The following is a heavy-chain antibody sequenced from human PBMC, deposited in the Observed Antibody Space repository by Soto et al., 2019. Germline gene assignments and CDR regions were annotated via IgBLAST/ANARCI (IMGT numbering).Heavy chain of an antibody. CDR3: ARERDYYYGMDV. V-gene: IGHV4-4*02. CDR2: ISHSGST. J-gene: IGHJ6*02. CDR1: GDSINISHW. Sequence: SSETLSLTCAVSGDSINISHWWNWVRQPPGKGLEWIGQISHSGSTNYNPSLTSRVNKSVDKSKNHFSLKLSSVTAADTAVYYCARERDYYYGMDVWGQGTTVTVSS.